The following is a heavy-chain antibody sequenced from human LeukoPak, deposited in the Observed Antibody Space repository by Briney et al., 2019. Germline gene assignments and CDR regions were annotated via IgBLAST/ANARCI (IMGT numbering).Heavy chain of an antibody. J-gene: IGHJ6*02. CDR1: GFTFSSYE. V-gene: IGHV3-48*03. CDR3: ARDYCRSTSCPTPNYGMDV. CDR2: ITNSGSSG. Sequence: GGSLRLSCEASGFTFSSYEVNWVRQAPGKGLEWVSYITNSGSSGFYADSVKGRFTISRDNAKNSLYLQMNSLRAEDTAVYYCARDYCRSTSCPTPNYGMDVWGQGTTVTVSS. D-gene: IGHD2-2*01.